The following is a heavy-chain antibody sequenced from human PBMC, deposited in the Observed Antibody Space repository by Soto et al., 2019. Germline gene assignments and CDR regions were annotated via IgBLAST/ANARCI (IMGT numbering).Heavy chain of an antibody. CDR3: ARVLFVDTAMVPGPYYFDY. J-gene: IGHJ4*02. CDR2: IYYSGST. V-gene: IGHV4-59*01. CDR1: GGSISSYY. Sequence: SETLSLTCTVSGGSISSYYWSWIRQPPGKGLEWIGYIYYSGSTNYNPSLKSRVTISVDTSKNQFSLKLSSVTAADTAVYYCARVLFVDTAMVPGPYYFDYWGQGTLVTVSS. D-gene: IGHD5-18*01.